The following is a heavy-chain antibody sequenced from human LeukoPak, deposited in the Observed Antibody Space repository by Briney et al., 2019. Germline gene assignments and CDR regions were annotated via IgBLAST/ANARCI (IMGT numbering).Heavy chain of an antibody. CDR3: ERDLIVGATYYYAMDV. Sequence: GGSLRLSCAASGFTFSSYSMNWVRQAPGKGLEWVSSISTGSTYIYYADSLKGRFTISRDNAKNSLYLQMNSLRADDTAVYYCERDLIVGATYYYAMDVWGKGTTVTVSS. V-gene: IGHV3-21*01. D-gene: IGHD3-10*01. J-gene: IGHJ6*04. CDR1: GFTFSSYS. CDR2: ISTGSTYI.